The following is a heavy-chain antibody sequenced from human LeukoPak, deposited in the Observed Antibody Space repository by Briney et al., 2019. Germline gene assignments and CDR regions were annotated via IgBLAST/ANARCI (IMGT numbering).Heavy chain of an antibody. CDR3: ARESRDAFDI. Sequence: GGSLRLSCAASGFTFSSYAMSWVRQAPGKGLEWVAVIWYDGSDKYYVDSVKGRFTISRDNSKNTLYLQMNSLRAEDTAFYYCARESRDAFDIWGQGTMVTASS. CDR2: IWYDGSDK. CDR1: GFTFSSYA. J-gene: IGHJ3*02. V-gene: IGHV3-33*08.